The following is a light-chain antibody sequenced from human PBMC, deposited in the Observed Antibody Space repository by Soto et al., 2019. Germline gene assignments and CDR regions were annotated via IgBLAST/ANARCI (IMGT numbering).Light chain of an antibody. CDR2: DAS. J-gene: IGKJ1*01. CDR1: QSVSSY. Sequence: EIVLTQSPATPSLSPGERATLSCRASQSVSSYLAWYQQKPGQAPRLLIYDASNRATGIPARFSGSGSGTDFTLTLSSLEPEDFAVYYCQQRSNWPTWTFGQGTKVDIK. V-gene: IGKV3-11*01. CDR3: QQRSNWPTWT.